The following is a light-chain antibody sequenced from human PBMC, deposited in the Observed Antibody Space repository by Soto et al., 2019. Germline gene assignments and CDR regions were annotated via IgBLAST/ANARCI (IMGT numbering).Light chain of an antibody. CDR1: QSVSSN. CDR2: GAS. Sequence: EIVMTQSPATLSVSPGERATLSCRASQSVSSNLAWYQQKPGQAPRLLIYGASTRATGIPARFSGSGSGTEFTLTISSLQPEDFAVYYCKQYNNWPPLTFGGGTKVEIK. J-gene: IGKJ4*01. CDR3: KQYNNWPPLT. V-gene: IGKV3-15*01.